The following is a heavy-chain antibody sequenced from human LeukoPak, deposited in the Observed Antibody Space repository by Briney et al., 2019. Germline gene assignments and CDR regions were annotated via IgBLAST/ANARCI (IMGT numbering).Heavy chain of an antibody. CDR3: ARVYYYGSGNIREIGY. J-gene: IGHJ4*02. Sequence: GASVKVSCKASGYTFSHYAMHWVRQAPGQRLEWMGWINAGNGDTKYSPKFQGRVTITRDTSASTAYMELSSLRSEDTAVYYCARVYYYGSGNIREIGYWGQGTLVTVSS. CDR2: INAGNGDT. D-gene: IGHD3-10*01. CDR1: GYTFSHYA. V-gene: IGHV1-3*01.